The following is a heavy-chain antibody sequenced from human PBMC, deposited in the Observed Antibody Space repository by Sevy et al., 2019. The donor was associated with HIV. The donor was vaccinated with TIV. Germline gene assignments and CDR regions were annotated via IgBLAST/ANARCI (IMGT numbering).Heavy chain of an antibody. V-gene: IGHV3-53*01. D-gene: IGHD3-16*01. J-gene: IGHJ6*02. CDR1: GFIVSSNY. CDR3: ARGLILEESWYAMDV. CDR2: IYSDGNR. Sequence: GGSLRLSCAASGFIVSSNYMTWVRQAPGKGLEWVSVIYSDGNRHYADSLKGRFIISRDNSKNTVYLQMNRLRVEDTAVYYSARGLILEESWYAMDVWGQGTTVTVSS.